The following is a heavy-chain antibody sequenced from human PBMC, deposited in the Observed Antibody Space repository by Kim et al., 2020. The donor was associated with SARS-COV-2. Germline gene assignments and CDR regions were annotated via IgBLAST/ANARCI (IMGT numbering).Heavy chain of an antibody. V-gene: IGHV4-34*01. CDR3: ARKPPAAGTTKNWFDP. D-gene: IGHD6-13*01. J-gene: IGHJ5*02. CDR2: INHSGST. Sequence: SETLSLTCAVYGGSFSGYYWSWIRQPPGKGLEWIGEINHSGSTNYNPSLKSRVTISVDTSKNQFSLKLSSVTAADTAVYYCARKPPAAGTTKNWFDPWGQGTLVTVSS. CDR1: GGSFSGYY.